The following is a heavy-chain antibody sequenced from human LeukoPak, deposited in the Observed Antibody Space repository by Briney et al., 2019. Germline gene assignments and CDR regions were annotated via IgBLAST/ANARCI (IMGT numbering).Heavy chain of an antibody. Sequence: PGGSLRLSCDASGFPFSSYGMSWVRQAPGKGLEWVSAVSGDGGRTYYAASVRGRFTISRDNSKDTLYLAMNSLRAGDTAMYYCTGGFARDYWGQGTLVSVSS. CDR2: VSGDGGRT. J-gene: IGHJ4*02. CDR3: TGGFARDY. CDR1: GFPFSSYG. V-gene: IGHV3-23*01. D-gene: IGHD3-16*01.